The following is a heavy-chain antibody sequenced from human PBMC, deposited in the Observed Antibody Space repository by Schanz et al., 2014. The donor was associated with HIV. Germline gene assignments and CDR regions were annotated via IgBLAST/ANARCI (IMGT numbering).Heavy chain of an antibody. CDR1: GFTLSSYA. CDR3: AARYCSGAKCYSLDY. V-gene: IGHV3-23*04. J-gene: IGHJ4*02. Sequence: VQLVESGGGVVQPGRSLRLSCAASGFTLSSYAMSWVRQAPGKGLAWVSSIRGSGGSTFYADSVKGRFTISRDNSKNTLYLQMNSLRAEDTAVYHCAARYCSGAKCYSLDYWGQGTLVTVSS. CDR2: IRGSGGST. D-gene: IGHD2-15*01.